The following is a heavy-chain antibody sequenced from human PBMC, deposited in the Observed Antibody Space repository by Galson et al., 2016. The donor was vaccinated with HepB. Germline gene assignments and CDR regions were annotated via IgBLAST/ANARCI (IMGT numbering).Heavy chain of an antibody. Sequence: SVKVSCKASGYIFINYGIPWVRQAPGQGLEWMGWISTFNGNTKYAQKFQGRVTMTTDTSTSTAYMELTSLRSDDTAVYFCARDGNYLTFDYWGQGTPVTVSS. D-gene: IGHD1-1*01. CDR3: ARDGNYLTFDY. J-gene: IGHJ4*02. CDR1: GYIFINYG. V-gene: IGHV1-18*04. CDR2: ISTFNGNT.